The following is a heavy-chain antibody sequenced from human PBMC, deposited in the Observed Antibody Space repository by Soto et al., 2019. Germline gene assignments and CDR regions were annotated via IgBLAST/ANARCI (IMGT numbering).Heavy chain of an antibody. J-gene: IGHJ6*02. CDR1: GYTFTSYY. D-gene: IGHD6-13*01. CDR3: ARDRGPYSSSWYFYGMDV. Sequence: GASLKLSCKASGYTFTSYYSHWVRQAPGQGLEWMGIINPSGGSTSYAQKFQGRVTMTRDTSTSTVYMELSSLRSEDTAVYYCARDRGPYSSSWYFYGMDVWGQGTTVTVSS. V-gene: IGHV1-46*01. CDR2: INPSGGST.